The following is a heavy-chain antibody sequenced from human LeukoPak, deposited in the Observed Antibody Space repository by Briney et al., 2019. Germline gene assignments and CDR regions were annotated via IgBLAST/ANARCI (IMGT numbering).Heavy chain of an antibody. CDR3: AKEGFGDHYFDY. CDR2: IAYDGSNE. CDR1: GFTFSSYA. Sequence: GGSLRLSCAASGFTFSSYAMHWVRQAPGKGLEWVAVIAYDGSNEYYADSVKGRFTISRDDSKNTVHLQMNSLRAEDTAVYYCAKEGFGDHYFDYWGQGTLVTVSS. J-gene: IGHJ4*02. D-gene: IGHD3-10*01. V-gene: IGHV3-30*04.